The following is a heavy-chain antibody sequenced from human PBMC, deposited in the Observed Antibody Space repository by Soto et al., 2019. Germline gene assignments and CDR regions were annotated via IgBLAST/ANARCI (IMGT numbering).Heavy chain of an antibody. V-gene: IGHV4-4*02. CDR2: IYHSGST. CDR1: GFSLSSSNW. D-gene: IGHD2-15*01. Sequence: PSETLSLTCAVSGFSLSSSNWWSWVPQPPGKGLEWIGEIYHSGSTNYNPSLKSRVTISVDKSKNQFSLKLSSVTAADTAVYYCARHTPAISISDQWGQGTLVTVSS. J-gene: IGHJ4*02. CDR3: ARHTPAISISDQ.